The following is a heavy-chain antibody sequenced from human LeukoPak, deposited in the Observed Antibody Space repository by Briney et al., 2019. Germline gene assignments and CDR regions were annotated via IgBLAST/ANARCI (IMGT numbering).Heavy chain of an antibody. CDR1: GFTFSSYN. D-gene: IGHD1-1*01. V-gene: IGHV3-48*02. J-gene: IGHJ4*02. CDR2: ISSSSSTI. CDR3: ASLQLELFDY. Sequence: GGSLRLPCAASGFTFSSYNMNWVRQAPGKGLEWVSYISSSSSTIYYADSVKGRFTVSRDNAKNSLYLQMNSLRDEDTAVYYCASLQLELFDYWGQGTLVTVSS.